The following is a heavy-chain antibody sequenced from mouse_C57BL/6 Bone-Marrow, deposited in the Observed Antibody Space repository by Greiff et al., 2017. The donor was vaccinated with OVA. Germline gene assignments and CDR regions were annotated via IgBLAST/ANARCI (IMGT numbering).Heavy chain of an antibody. D-gene: IGHD2-3*01. V-gene: IGHV1-9*01. CDR2: ILPGSGGT. CDR1: GYTFTGYW. Sequence: QVQLKESGAELMKPGASVKLSCKASGYTFTGYWIEWVKQRPGHGLEWIGGILPGSGGTKYNEKFKSKATFTADKSSNTAYMQLSSLTTVASAIYYCARFDDVYFYWYFDVWGTGTTVTVSS. CDR3: ARFDDVYFYWYFDV. J-gene: IGHJ1*03.